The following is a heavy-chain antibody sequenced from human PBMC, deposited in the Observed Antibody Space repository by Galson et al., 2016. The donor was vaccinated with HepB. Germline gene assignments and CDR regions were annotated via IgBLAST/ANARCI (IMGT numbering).Heavy chain of an antibody. Sequence: SVKVSCKASGYPYISYGINWVRQAPGQGLEWMGWMSASNGNTDYAQKFHGRVTMTTDTSTNTAYMELRSLRSDDTATYYCARSSFGVSNPWGQGTLVTVSS. D-gene: IGHD3-3*01. CDR1: GYPYISYG. CDR3: ARSSFGVSNP. V-gene: IGHV1-18*01. CDR2: MSASNGNT. J-gene: IGHJ5*02.